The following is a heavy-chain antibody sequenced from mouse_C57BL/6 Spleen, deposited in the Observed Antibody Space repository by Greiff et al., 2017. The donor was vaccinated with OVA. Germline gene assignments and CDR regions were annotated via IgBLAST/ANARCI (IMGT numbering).Heavy chain of an antibody. CDR1: GFTFSDYG. V-gene: IGHV5-17*01. CDR3: ARRMSDYAMDY. CDR2: ISSGSSTI. Sequence: EVKLVESGGGLVKPGGSLKLSCAASGFTFSDYGMHWVRQAPEKGLEWVAYISSGSSTIYYADTVKGRFTISRDNAKNTLFLQMTSLRSEDTAMYYCARRMSDYAMDYWGQGTSVTVSS. J-gene: IGHJ4*01.